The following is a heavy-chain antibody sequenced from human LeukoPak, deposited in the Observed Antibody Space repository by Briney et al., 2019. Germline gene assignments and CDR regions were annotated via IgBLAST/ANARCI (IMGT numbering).Heavy chain of an antibody. CDR3: AKSGSSSPPSPFDY. CDR2: ISGSGGST. Sequence: PGVCLRLSCAASGFTFSSCAMSWVRQAPGKGLEWVSAISGSGGSTYYADSVKGRFAISRDNSKNTLYLQMNSLRAEDTAVYYCAKSGSSSPPSPFDYWGQGTLVTVSS. D-gene: IGHD6-13*01. V-gene: IGHV3-23*01. J-gene: IGHJ4*02. CDR1: GFTFSSCA.